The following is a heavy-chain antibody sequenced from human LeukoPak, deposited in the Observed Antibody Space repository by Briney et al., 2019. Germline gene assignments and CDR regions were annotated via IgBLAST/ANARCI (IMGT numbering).Heavy chain of an antibody. CDR3: AAPGYSSGWYGL. D-gene: IGHD6-19*01. CDR2: IVVGSNNT. J-gene: IGHJ4*02. CDR1: GFTFATSA. Sequence: PVKVSCKASGFTFATSAVQWVRQARGQRLEWIGWIVVGSNNTNYAQKFQERATITRDLSTGAAYMELSSLRSEDTAVYYCAAPGYSSGWYGLWGQGTLVTVSS. V-gene: IGHV1-58*01.